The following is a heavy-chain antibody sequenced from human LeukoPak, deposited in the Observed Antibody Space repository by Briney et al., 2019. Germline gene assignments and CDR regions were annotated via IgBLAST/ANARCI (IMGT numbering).Heavy chain of an antibody. CDR1: GFTFSSYA. CDR2: ISYDGSNK. V-gene: IGHV3-30-3*01. D-gene: IGHD6-13*01. J-gene: IGHJ4*02. CDR3: ARAVRGSSSWYWGIDY. Sequence: PGGSLRLSCAASGFTFSSYAMHWVRQAPGKGLERVAVISYDGSNKYYADSVKGRFTISRDNSKNTLYLQMNSLRAEDTAVYYCARAVRGSSSWYWGIDYWGQGTLVTVSS.